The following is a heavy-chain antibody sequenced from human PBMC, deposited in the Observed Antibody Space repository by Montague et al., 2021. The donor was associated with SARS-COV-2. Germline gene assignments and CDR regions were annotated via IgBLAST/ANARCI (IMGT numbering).Heavy chain of an antibody. CDR3: ARRYCSGTSCPNWFDP. CDR1: GGSISSSNW. CDR2: IYHSGST. D-gene: IGHD2-2*01. V-gene: IGHV4-4*02. Sequence: SETLSLTCTVSGGSISSSNWWSWVRQPPGKGLEWIGEIYHSGSTNYNPSLKSRVTISVDKSKNQFSLKLSSVTAADTAVYYCARRYCSGTSCPNWFDPGAREPWSPSPQ. J-gene: IGHJ5*02.